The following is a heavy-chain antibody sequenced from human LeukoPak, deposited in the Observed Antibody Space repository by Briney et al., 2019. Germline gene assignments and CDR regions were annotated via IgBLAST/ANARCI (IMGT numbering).Heavy chain of an antibody. Sequence: PSETLSLTCAVYGGSFSGYYWSWIRQPPGKGLEWIGEINHSGSTNYNPSLKSRVTISVDTSKNQFSLKLSSVTAADTAVYYCARLGSLKTGYSSWYRHTRGYYYMDVWGKGTTVTISS. J-gene: IGHJ6*03. D-gene: IGHD6-13*01. V-gene: IGHV4-34*01. CDR1: GGSFSGYY. CDR3: ARLGSLKTGYSSWYRHTRGYYYMDV. CDR2: INHSGST.